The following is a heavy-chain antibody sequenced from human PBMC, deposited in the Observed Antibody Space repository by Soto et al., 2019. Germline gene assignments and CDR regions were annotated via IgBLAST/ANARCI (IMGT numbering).Heavy chain of an antibody. D-gene: IGHD3-10*01. CDR1: GGSIGSSSYY. Sequence: PSETLSLTCSVSGGSIGSSSYYFGWIRQPPGKGLEWIGSLYYTGTTYYNSSLKSRVTISADKSQNQFSLRLSSVTAADTAVYYCGFDVIKTSAYDGFAPWGRGNLVTVSA. CDR2: LYYTGTT. V-gene: IGHV4-39*01. CDR3: GFDVIKTSAYDGFAP. J-gene: IGHJ5*02.